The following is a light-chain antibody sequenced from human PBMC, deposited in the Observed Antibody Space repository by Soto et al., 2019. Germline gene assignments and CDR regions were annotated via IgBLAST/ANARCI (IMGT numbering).Light chain of an antibody. CDR1: QRVSSGY. CDR2: DVS. V-gene: IGKV3-20*01. Sequence: EIVLTQSPCTLSLSPGERATLSCRSSQRVSSGYLAWYQHKPGQAPRLLIYDVSSRATGIPDRFSGSGSGTDFTLTISRREPEYFEVYYCQQYGSSPTFGQGAKVEIK. CDR3: QQYGSSPT. J-gene: IGKJ1*01.